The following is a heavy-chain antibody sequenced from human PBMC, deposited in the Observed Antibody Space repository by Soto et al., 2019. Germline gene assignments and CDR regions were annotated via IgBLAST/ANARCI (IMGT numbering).Heavy chain of an antibody. CDR1: GSTFSSYG. D-gene: IGHD4-4*01. CDR2: IWYDGSNK. Sequence: GGSLRLSCAASGSTFSSYGMHWVRQAPGKGLEWVAVIWYDGSNKYYADSVKGRFTISRDNSKNTLYLQMNSLRAEDTAVYYCARDYTYYYYGMDVWGQGTTVTVSS. V-gene: IGHV3-33*01. CDR3: ARDYTYYYYGMDV. J-gene: IGHJ6*02.